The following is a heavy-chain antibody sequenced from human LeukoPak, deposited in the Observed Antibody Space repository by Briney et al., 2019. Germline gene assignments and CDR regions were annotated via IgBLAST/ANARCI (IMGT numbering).Heavy chain of an antibody. D-gene: IGHD1-26*01. CDR3: ATTRRNSGSYVTPLY. Sequence: GGSLRLSCAASGFTFSSYGMHWVRQAPGKGLEWVAVISYDGSNKYYADSVKGRFTISRDNSKNTLYLQMNSLRAEDTAVYYCATTRRNSGSYVTPLYWGQGTLVTVSS. V-gene: IGHV3-30*03. CDR1: GFTFSSYG. CDR2: ISYDGSNK. J-gene: IGHJ4*02.